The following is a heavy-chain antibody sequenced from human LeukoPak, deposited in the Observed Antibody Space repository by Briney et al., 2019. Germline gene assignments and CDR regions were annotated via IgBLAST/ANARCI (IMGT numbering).Heavy chain of an antibody. D-gene: IGHD6-19*01. Sequence: PSETLSLTWTAAGGSISSYYWSWIRQPPEKGLEWIGFIYYSGGTKYNPSLKSRVTISVDTSKNHFSLQLSYVTASDTAVYYCARHVRGIAVAGTYFDCWGQRTLVTAS. CDR1: GGSISSYY. J-gene: IGHJ4*02. V-gene: IGHV4-59*08. CDR3: ARHVRGIAVAGTYFDC. CDR2: IYYSGGT.